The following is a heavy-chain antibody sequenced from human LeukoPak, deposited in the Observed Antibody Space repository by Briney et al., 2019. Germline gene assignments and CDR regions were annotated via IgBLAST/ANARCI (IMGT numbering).Heavy chain of an antibody. CDR3: SRGNFRYCSGGSCYSLMVYYYYYMDV. CDR1: GGSFSGYY. V-gene: IGHV4-34*01. D-gene: IGHD2-15*01. CDR2: INHSGST. Sequence: SETLSLTCAVYGGSFSGYYWSWIRQPQGKGLEWIGEINHSGSTNYNPSLKSRVTISVDTSKNQFSLKLSSVTAADTAVYYCSRGNFRYCSGGSCYSLMVYYYYYMDVWGKGTTVTVSS. J-gene: IGHJ6*03.